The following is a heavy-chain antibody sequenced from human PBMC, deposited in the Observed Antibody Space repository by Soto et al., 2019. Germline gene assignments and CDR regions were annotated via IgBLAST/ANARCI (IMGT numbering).Heavy chain of an antibody. D-gene: IGHD3-22*01. CDR2: ISGSGNSI. V-gene: IGHV3-23*01. Sequence: EVQLLESGGGLVQPGGSLRLSCAASGFTFSSYAMSWVRQAPGKGLEWVSAISGSGNSIYYAHSVKGRFTISRDNPKTTLYLPLNSLRADATAVYYSARYSCDYESTPDCDWGHRTLVTVSS. CDR3: ARYSCDYESTPDCD. J-gene: IGHJ4*01. CDR1: GFTFSSYA.